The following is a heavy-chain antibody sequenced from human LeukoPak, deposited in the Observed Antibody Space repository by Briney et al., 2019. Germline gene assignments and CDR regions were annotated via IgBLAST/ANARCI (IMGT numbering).Heavy chain of an antibody. CDR2: INHSGST. V-gene: IGHV4-34*01. Sequence: SETLSLTCAVYGGSFSGYYWSWIRQPPGKGLEWIGEINHSGSTNYNPSLKSRVTISVDTSKNQFSLKLSSVTAADTAVYYCARRSYLVVVRSGNFDYWGQGTLVTVSS. CDR3: ARRSYLVVVRSGNFDY. CDR1: GGSFSGYY. J-gene: IGHJ4*02. D-gene: IGHD3-22*01.